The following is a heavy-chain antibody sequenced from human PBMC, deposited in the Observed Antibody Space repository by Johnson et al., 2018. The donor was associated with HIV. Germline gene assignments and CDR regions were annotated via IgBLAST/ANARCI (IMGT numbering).Heavy chain of an antibody. D-gene: IGHD3-10*01. CDR2: IRYDGSNK. V-gene: IGHV3-30*02. CDR1: GFTFSSYG. J-gene: IGHJ3*02. Sequence: QVQLVESGGGVVQPGGSLRLSCAASGFTFSSYGMHWVRQAPGKGLEWVAFIRYDGSNKYYADSVKGRFTISRDNSKNTLYLQMNSLRAEDTAVYYCAKDLGITRVRGVEPAQEDAFDIWGQGTMVTVSS. CDR3: AKDLGITRVRGVEPAQEDAFDI.